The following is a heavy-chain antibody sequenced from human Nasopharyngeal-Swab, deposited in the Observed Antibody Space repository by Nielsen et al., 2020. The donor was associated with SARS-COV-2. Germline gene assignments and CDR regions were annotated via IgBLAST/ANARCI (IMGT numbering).Heavy chain of an antibody. J-gene: IGHJ4*02. CDR2: INHSGST. D-gene: IGHD2-2*01. Sequence: ESLKISCAVYGGSFSDYYWSWIRQPPGKGLEWIGEINHSGSTNYNPSLKSRVTISLDTSKNQFSLKLSSVTAADTAVYYCARSVVVPVLPQYYFDYWGQGTLVTVSS. V-gene: IGHV4-34*01. CDR3: ARSVVVPVLPQYYFDY. CDR1: GGSFSDYY.